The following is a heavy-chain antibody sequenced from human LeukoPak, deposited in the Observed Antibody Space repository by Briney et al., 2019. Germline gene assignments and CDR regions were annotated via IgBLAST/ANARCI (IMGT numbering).Heavy chain of an antibody. D-gene: IGHD4-11*01. CDR3: ARGPYSKTYYYYYMDV. CDR1: GGTFSSYA. CDR2: IIPIFGTA. V-gene: IGHV1-69*05. J-gene: IGHJ6*03. Sequence: GSSVKVSCKASGGTFSSYAISWVRQAPGQGLEWMGGIIPIFGTANYAQKFQSRVTITTDESTSTAYMELSSLRSEDTAVYYCARGPYSKTYYYYYMDVWGKGTTVTVSS.